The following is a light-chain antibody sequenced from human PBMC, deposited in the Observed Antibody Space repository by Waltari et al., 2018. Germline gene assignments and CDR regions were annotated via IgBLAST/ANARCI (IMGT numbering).Light chain of an antibody. CDR2: EVL. J-gene: IGLJ1*01. CDR3: ASHAGTNPYV. V-gene: IGLV2-14*03. Sequence: QSTLTQPASVSGSPGQSIPISCTGSSPDIVAYNYASWFQQHPDQVPKLLIYEVLNRPSGVSARFSGSKSGTTAFLTISGLQTDDEASYYCASHAGTNPYVFGTGT. CDR1: SPDIVAYNY.